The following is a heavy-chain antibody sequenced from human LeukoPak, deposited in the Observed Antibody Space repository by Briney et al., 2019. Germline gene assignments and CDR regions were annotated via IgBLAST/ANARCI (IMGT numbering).Heavy chain of an antibody. V-gene: IGHV4-59*08. J-gene: IGHJ3*02. CDR3: ARFGTHDAFDI. CDR1: GGSISSYY. D-gene: IGHD3-10*01. CDR2: IYYSGST. Sequence: SETLSLTCTVSGGSISSYYWSWIRQPPGKGLEWIGHIYYSGSTNYNPSLKSRVTISVDTSKNQFSLKLSSATAADTAVYYCARFGTHDAFDIWGQGTMVTVSS.